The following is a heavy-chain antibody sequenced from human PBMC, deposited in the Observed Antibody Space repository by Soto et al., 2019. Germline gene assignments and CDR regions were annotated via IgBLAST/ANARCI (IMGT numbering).Heavy chain of an antibody. CDR2: INNDGSSR. Sequence: GGSLRLSCAASGFTFSSYWMHWVRQSPGKGLMWVSRINNDGSSRSYADSVKGRFTISRDNAKNTLYLQVNSLRAEDTAVYYCSRDATTGYSAAGDYCGQGTLVTVSS. CDR3: SRDATTGYSAAGDY. D-gene: IGHD1-26*01. CDR1: GFTFSSYW. V-gene: IGHV3-74*01. J-gene: IGHJ4*02.